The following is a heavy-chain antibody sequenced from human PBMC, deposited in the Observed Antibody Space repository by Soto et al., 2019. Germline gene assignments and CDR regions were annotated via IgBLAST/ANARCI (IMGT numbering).Heavy chain of an antibody. CDR3: ARDRACSGGSCYHTWFDP. CDR1: GDIVSSNSAA. Sequence: SQTLSLTCAISGDIVSSNSAAWNWIRQSPSRGLEWLGRTYYRSKWYNDYAVSVKSRITINPDPSKNQFSLQLNSVTPEDTAVYYCARDRACSGGSCYHTWFDPWGQGTLVTVSS. J-gene: IGHJ5*02. CDR2: TYYRSKWYN. V-gene: IGHV6-1*01. D-gene: IGHD2-15*01.